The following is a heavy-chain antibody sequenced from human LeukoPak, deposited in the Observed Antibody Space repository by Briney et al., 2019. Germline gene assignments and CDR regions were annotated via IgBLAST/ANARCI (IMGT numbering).Heavy chain of an antibody. Sequence: PGGSLRLSCAASGFTFSSYWMSWVRQAPGKGLEWVSSVSGGGTTYYADSIKGRFTISRENSMDTLHLQMTRLRVEDTAVYYCAKDHAFKYSSGAFDIWGQGAKVTVSS. D-gene: IGHD6-25*01. CDR3: AKDHAFKYSSGAFDI. CDR2: VSGGGTT. V-gene: IGHV3-23*01. J-gene: IGHJ3*02. CDR1: GFTFSSYW.